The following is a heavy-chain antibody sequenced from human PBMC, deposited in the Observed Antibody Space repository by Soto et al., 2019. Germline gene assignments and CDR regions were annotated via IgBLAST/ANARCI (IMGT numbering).Heavy chain of an antibody. V-gene: IGHV3-30*18. CDR1: GFTFSSYG. J-gene: IGHJ6*02. Sequence: LRLSCAASGFTFSSYGMHWVRQAPGKGLEWVAVISYDGSNKYYADSVKGRFTISRDNSKNTLYLQMNSLRAEDTAVYYCAKEMEIEGYYYYYGMDVWGQGTTVTVSS. CDR2: ISYDGSNK. CDR3: AKEMEIEGYYYYYGMDV. D-gene: IGHD1-1*01.